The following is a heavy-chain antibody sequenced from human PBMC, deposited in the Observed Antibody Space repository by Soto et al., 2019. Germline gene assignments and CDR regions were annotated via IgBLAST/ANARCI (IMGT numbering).Heavy chain of an antibody. CDR1: GDSISSSNSH. J-gene: IGHJ3*02. CDR3: VRYDRINMKPYSPEGFHI. CDR2: VYYGGAIFYSGNI. Sequence: LSLTCTVSGDSISSSNSHWGWTRQPPGKGLEYIGSVYYGGAIFYSGNIYYNPSLKSRVTISVDTSKNQFSLRLSSVTAADTGVYYCVRYDRINMKPYSPEGFHIWGQGTMVTVS. V-gene: IGHV4-39*01. D-gene: IGHD3-3*02.